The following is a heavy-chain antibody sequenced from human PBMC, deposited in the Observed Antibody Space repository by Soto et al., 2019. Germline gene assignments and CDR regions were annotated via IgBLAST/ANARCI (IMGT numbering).Heavy chain of an antibody. CDR3: AKEDSSGWDYYFDY. CDR2: ISYDGSNK. J-gene: IGHJ4*02. V-gene: IGHV3-30*18. Sequence: QVQLVESGGGVVQPGRSQRLSCAASGFTFSSYGMHWVRQAPGKGLEWVAVISYDGSNKYYADSVKGRFTISRDNSKNTLYLQMNSLRAEDTAVYYCAKEDSSGWDYYFDYWGQGTLVTVSS. CDR1: GFTFSSYG. D-gene: IGHD6-19*01.